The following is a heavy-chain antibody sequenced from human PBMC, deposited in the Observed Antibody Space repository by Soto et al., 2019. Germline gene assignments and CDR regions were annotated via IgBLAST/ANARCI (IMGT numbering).Heavy chain of an antibody. V-gene: IGHV3-30*04. D-gene: IGHD4-17*01. CDR1: EFTSSSYA. J-gene: IGHJ4*02. CDR3: AREAYGGKVVPDY. Sequence: QVQLVESGGGVVQPGRSLRLSCAASEFTSSSYAMHWVRQAPGKGLEWVAVISSDGNNKYYADSVKGRFTISRDNSKNTLYLQMNSLRPEDTAVYYCAREAYGGKVVPDYWGQGTLVTVSS. CDR2: ISSDGNNK.